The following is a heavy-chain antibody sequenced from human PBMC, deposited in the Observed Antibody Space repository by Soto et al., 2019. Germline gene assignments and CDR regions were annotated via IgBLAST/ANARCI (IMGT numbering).Heavy chain of an antibody. Sequence: QVQLVESGGGVVQPGRSLRLSCAASGFTFSSYVMHWVRQAPGKGLEWVAVISYDGSNKYYADSVKGRFTISRDNSKNTLYLQMNSLRAEDTAVYYCAKDSAVAGDYFDYWGQGTLVTVSS. CDR2: ISYDGSNK. CDR3: AKDSAVAGDYFDY. CDR1: GFTFSSYV. D-gene: IGHD6-19*01. V-gene: IGHV3-30*18. J-gene: IGHJ4*02.